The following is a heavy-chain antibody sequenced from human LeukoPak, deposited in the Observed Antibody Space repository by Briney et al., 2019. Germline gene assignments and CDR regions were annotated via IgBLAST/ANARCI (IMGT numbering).Heavy chain of an antibody. Sequence: GGSLRLSCADSGLTFSSYEMNWVRQAPGKGLEWVSYISSSGGTTYYRDSVKGRFTISRDNAKKSLFLQMNSLRVEDTAVYYCARVLLPSFDSTYYFDYWGQGTLVTVSS. J-gene: IGHJ4*02. V-gene: IGHV3-48*03. CDR1: GLTFSSYE. D-gene: IGHD2/OR15-2a*01. CDR2: ISSSGGTT. CDR3: ARVLLPSFDSTYYFDY.